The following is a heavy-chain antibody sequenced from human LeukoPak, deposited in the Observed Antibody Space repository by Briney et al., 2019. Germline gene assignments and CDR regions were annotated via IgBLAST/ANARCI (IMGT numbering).Heavy chain of an antibody. D-gene: IGHD3-22*01. J-gene: IGHJ3*02. Sequence: GRSLRLSCAASGFTFSSYGMHWVRQAPGKGLEWVAVISYEGSNKYYADSVKGRFTISRDNSKNTLYLQMNSLRAEDTAVYYCALDSSGYFHAFDIWGQGTMVTVSS. V-gene: IGHV3-30*03. CDR3: ALDSSGYFHAFDI. CDR2: ISYEGSNK. CDR1: GFTFSSYG.